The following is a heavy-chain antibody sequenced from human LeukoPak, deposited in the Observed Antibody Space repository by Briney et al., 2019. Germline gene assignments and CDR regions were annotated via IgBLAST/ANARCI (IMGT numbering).Heavy chain of an antibody. CDR2: IYYSGST. J-gene: IGHJ2*01. D-gene: IGHD1-14*01. V-gene: IGHV4-39*01. CDR3: ARRSEMDWYFDL. Sequence: PETLSLTCTASGGSISSNNYYWGCIRQPPGKGLEWIGSIYYSGSTYYSPSLKSRVTISVDTSKNQFSLKLSSVTAADTAVYYCARRSEMDWYFDLWGRGTLVTVSS. CDR1: GGSISSNNYY.